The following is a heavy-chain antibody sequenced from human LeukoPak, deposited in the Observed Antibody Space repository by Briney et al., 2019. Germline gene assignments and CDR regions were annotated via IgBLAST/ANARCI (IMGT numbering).Heavy chain of an antibody. J-gene: IGHJ4*02. D-gene: IGHD7-27*01. V-gene: IGHV3-30*18. CDR1: GFTFSSYG. CDR3: AKELGTSDDY. Sequence: GRSLRLSCAASGFTFSSYGMHWVRQAPGKGLEWVAVISYDGSNKYYADSVKGRFTISRDNSKNTLYLQMNSLRAEDTAVYYCAKELGTSDDYWGQGTLVTVSS. CDR2: ISYDGSNK.